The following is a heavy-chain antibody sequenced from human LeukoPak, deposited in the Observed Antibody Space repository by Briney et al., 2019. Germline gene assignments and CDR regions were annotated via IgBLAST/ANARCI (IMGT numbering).Heavy chain of an antibody. CDR3: ASTSVGYYAFDI. Sequence: PSGTLSLTCAVSGGSISSSNWWSWIRQPPGKGLEWIGYIYYSGSTYYNPSLKSRVTISVDTSKNQFSLKLSSVTAADTAVYYCASTSVGYYAFDIWGQGTMVTVSS. V-gene: IGHV4-31*11. CDR1: GGSISSSNW. D-gene: IGHD2-21*01. J-gene: IGHJ3*02. CDR2: IYYSGST.